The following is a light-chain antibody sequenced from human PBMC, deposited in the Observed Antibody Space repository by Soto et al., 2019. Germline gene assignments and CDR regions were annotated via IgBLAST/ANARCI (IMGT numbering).Light chain of an antibody. CDR1: QSLVHIDGNTY. V-gene: IGKV2-24*01. Sequence: IVLTQTPFSSLVALGQPASISCKSSQSLVHIDGNTYLSWLQQRPGQPPRLLIYKVSKRVSGVPDRVSGSGAGTDFTLKISRVEAEDVGGYYCMQATQFPALTFGGGTRVQIK. CDR2: KVS. J-gene: IGKJ4*01. CDR3: MQATQFPALT.